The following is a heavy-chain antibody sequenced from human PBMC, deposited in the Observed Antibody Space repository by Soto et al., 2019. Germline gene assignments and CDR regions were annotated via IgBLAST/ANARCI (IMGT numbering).Heavy chain of an antibody. CDR2: IFYTVNT. CDR1: GGSISSSTSY. V-gene: IGHV4-39*01. CDR3: ARQEFSLYSSNWYPREC. J-gene: IGHJ4*02. Sequence: PSETLSLTCSVSGGSISSSTSYWGWILHPPGKGLEWIGSIFYTVNTYYNPSLRSRVTIAVSTSKNQFSLKLTSVTAADTAVYSCARQEFSLYSSNWYPRECWGQETLVNGSS. D-gene: IGHD6-13*01.